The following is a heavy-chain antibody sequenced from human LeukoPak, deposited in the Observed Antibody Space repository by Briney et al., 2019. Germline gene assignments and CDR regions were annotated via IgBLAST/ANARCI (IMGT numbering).Heavy chain of an antibody. CDR3: ARLWIGATWFDA. CDR1: NGSMTSDSYY. CDR2: IFYSGKT. D-gene: IGHD2-2*03. J-gene: IGHJ5*02. V-gene: IGHV4-39*01. Sequence: PSETLSLTCTVSNGSMTSDSYYWAWVRQPPGKGLEWIGTIFYSGKTYSSASLKSRVNASLDTSKKKFSLRLSAVTAADTAVYYCARLWIGATWFDARGQGALVTVSS.